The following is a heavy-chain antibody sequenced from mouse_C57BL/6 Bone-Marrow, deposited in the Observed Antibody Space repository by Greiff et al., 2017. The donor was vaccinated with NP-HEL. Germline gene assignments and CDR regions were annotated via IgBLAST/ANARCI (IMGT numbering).Heavy chain of an antibody. CDR1: GYTFTSYW. J-gene: IGHJ3*01. CDR3: ARKPYYYGSSPWFAY. D-gene: IGHD1-1*01. V-gene: IGHV1-64*01. CDR2: IHPNSGST. Sequence: VQLQQPGAELVKPGASVKLSCKASGYTFTSYWMHWVKQRPGQGLEWIGMIHPNSGSTNYNEKFKSKATLTVDKSSSTAYMQLSSLTSEDSAVYYCARKPYYYGSSPWFAYWGQGTLVTVSA.